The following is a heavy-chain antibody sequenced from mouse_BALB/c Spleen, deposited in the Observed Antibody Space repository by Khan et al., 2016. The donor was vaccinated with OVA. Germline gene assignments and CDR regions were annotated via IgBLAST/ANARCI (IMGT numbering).Heavy chain of an antibody. Sequence: VLLQQSGAELARPGASVKMSCKASGYTFTSYTIHWIKKRPGQGLEWIGYINPSNDYTNYNQKFKDKATLTTDKSSTTAYLRLSSLTSDDSAVYNCVRDGAYHRNDGWVAYWGQGTLVTVSA. D-gene: IGHD2-14*01. CDR2: INPSNDYT. V-gene: IGHV1-4*01. CDR3: VRDGAYHRNDGWVAY. CDR1: GYTFTSYT. J-gene: IGHJ3*01.